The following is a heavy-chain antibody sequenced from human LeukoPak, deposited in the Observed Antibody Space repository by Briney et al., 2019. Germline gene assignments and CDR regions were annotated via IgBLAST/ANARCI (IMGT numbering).Heavy chain of an antibody. CDR3: VREESGGYFDY. D-gene: IGHD2-8*02. CDR2: IAPSVDTT. Sequence: ASVKVSCKSFGFTFTNYLLHWVRQAPGQGLEWVGRIAPSVDTTNYAQKFRGRVTMTRDTSTSTVYMELSSLRSDDTAIYYCVREESGGYFDYWGQGTLVTVSP. J-gene: IGHJ4*02. V-gene: IGHV1-46*01. CDR1: GFTFTNYL.